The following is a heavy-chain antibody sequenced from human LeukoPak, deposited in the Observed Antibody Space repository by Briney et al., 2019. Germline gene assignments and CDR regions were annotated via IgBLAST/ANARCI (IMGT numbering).Heavy chain of an antibody. CDR2: ISGSGGRT. D-gene: IGHD5-12*01. Sequence: GGSLRLSCAASGFTFSRRGMNWVRQAPGEGLEWVSGISGSGGRTYYADSVKGRFTISRDNSNHMLYLQMNSLIAEDTAIYYCAKDDDWLRFEHWGRGTPVSVSS. J-gene: IGHJ4*02. CDR1: GFTFSRRG. CDR3: AKDDDWLRFEH. V-gene: IGHV3-23*01.